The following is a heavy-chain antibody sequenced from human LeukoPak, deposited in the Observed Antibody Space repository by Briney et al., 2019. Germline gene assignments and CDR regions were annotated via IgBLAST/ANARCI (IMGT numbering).Heavy chain of an antibody. CDR1: GYTFTTYF. Sequence: ASVKVSCKASGYTFTTYFIHWVRQAPGQGLEWMGIINPSDGSTSYAQKFQGRITMTRDTPTSTVYMELSSLRSEDTAVYYCTRSSGTTVGAFDIWGQGTMVTVSS. D-gene: IGHD1-1*01. CDR3: TRSSGTTVGAFDI. V-gene: IGHV1-46*03. J-gene: IGHJ3*02. CDR2: INPSDGST.